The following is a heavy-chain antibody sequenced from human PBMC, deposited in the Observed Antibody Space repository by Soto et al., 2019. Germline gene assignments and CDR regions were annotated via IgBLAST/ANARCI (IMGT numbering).Heavy chain of an antibody. CDR2: ISAYNGNT. J-gene: IGHJ6*02. CDR1: GYTFTSYG. CDR3: ARDRLKGYCSGGSCYSYYYYGMDV. V-gene: IGHV1-18*01. D-gene: IGHD2-15*01. Sequence: ASVKVSCKASGYTFTSYGISWVPQAPGQGLEWMGWISAYNGNTNYAQKLQGRVTMTTDTSTSTAYMELRSLRSDDTAVYYCARDRLKGYCSGGSCYSYYYYGMDVWGQGTTVTVSS.